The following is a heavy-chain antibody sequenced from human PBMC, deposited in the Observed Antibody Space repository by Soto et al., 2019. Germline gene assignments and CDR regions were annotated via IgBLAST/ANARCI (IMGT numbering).Heavy chain of an antibody. D-gene: IGHD2-21*01. V-gene: IGHV3-7*01. CDR3: AKGDLRWLSIRSYFDY. CDR2: IKEDGSEK. Sequence: GGSLRLSCAASGFTFSTYWMSWVRQAPGKGLEWVANIKEDGSEKYYVDSVEGRFTISRDNAKNSLYLQMTSLRAEDTALYYCAKGDLRWLSIRSYFDYWGQGTLVTAPQ. CDR1: GFTFSTYW. J-gene: IGHJ4*02.